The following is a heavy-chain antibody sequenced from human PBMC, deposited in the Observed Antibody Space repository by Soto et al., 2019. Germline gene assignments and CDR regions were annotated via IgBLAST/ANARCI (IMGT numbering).Heavy chain of an antibody. CDR1: GGSISSGWYY. CDR3: ARDKAVAGYFDY. Sequence: TLSLTCTVSGGSISSGWYYWSLVRQHPGKGLEWIGYIYYSVSTYYNPSLKSRVTISVDTSKNQFSLKLSSVTAADPAVYYCARDKAVAGYFDYWAQGTLVTVS. CDR2: IYYSVST. V-gene: IGHV4-31*03. D-gene: IGHD6-19*01. J-gene: IGHJ4*02.